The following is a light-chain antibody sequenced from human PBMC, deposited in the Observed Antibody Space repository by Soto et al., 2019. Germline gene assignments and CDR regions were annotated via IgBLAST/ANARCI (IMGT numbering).Light chain of an antibody. CDR1: QSISSF. Sequence: DIHMTQSPSSLSASVGDRVTITCRASQSISSFLNWYQQKPGKAPHLLIYAVSSLRYGVPSRFRGSESGTEFTLTISSLQPEDFATYFCQQSYTTPWTFGQGTKVEIK. J-gene: IGKJ1*01. CDR2: AVS. V-gene: IGKV1-39*01. CDR3: QQSYTTPWT.